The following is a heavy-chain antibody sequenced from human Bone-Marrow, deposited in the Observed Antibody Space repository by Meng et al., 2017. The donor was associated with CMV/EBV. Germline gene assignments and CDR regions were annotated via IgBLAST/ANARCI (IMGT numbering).Heavy chain of an antibody. CDR2: INPNSGGT. D-gene: IGHD2-2*02. V-gene: IGHV1-2*02. CDR1: GYTFTGYY. CDR3: ARGGSDCSSTSCYIWAYYYYGMDV. J-gene: IGHJ6*02. Sequence: ASVKVSCKASGYTFTGYYMHWVRQAPGQGLEWMGWINPNSGGTNYAQKFQGRVTMTRDTSISTAYMELSRLRAEDTAVYYCARGGSDCSSTSCYIWAYYYYGMDVWGQGTTVTVSS.